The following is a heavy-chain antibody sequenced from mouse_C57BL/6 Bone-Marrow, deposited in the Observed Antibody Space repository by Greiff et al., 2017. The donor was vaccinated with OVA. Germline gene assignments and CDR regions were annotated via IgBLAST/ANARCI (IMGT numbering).Heavy chain of an antibody. Sequence: QVTLKVSGPGILQSSQTLSLTCSFSGFSLSTSGMGVSWIRQPSGKGLEWLAHIYWDDDKRYNPSLKSRLTISKDTSRTQVFLKITSVDTADTATYYCARRGSYYYGSSYGGYFDVWGTGTTVTVSS. J-gene: IGHJ1*03. D-gene: IGHD1-1*01. V-gene: IGHV8-12*01. CDR2: IYWDDDK. CDR1: GFSLSTSGMG. CDR3: ARRGSYYYGSSYGGYFDV.